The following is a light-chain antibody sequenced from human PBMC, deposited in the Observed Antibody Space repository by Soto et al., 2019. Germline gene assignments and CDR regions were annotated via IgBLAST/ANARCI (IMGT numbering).Light chain of an antibody. J-gene: IGKJ5*01. CDR3: QQYRSYPVT. CDR1: QSLDSS. V-gene: IGKV1-5*03. Sequence: DIQMTQSPSALSASVGDRVTITCRASQSLDSSLAWYQQKPGKAPNLLIYKASNLESGVPSRFSGSGSGTEFTLTISSLQPDDLATYYCQQYRSYPVTFGQGTRLEIK. CDR2: KAS.